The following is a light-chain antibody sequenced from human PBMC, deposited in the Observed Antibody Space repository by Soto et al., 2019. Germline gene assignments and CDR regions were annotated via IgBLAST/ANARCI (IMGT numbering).Light chain of an antibody. V-gene: IGKV3-20*01. CDR2: DAS. J-gene: IGKJ5*01. CDR3: QYYGSSHSNT. Sequence: EIVLTQSPGTLSLSPGERATLSCRASQSISSNYLAWYQHKPGQAPRLLIYDASSKATGTPDRFSGSGSGTDFTLTIRRLEPEDLAVYYCQYYGSSHSNTVGQGTRLEIK. CDR1: QSISSNY.